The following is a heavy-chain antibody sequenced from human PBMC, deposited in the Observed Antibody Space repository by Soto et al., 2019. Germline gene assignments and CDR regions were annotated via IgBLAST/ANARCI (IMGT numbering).Heavy chain of an antibody. Sequence: QVQLVESGGGVVQPWRSLRLSCAASEFTFSDYAMHWVRQAPGKGLEWVAVISDDGDKVFYADSMKDRLTISRDNSKSTLFLQLTSLGPEDTALYYCARAHYHDSSGPNGHAFDIWGQGTLVTVSS. CDR2: ISDDGDKV. J-gene: IGHJ3*02. V-gene: IGHV3-30-3*01. D-gene: IGHD3-22*01. CDR3: ARAHYHDSSGPNGHAFDI. CDR1: EFTFSDYA.